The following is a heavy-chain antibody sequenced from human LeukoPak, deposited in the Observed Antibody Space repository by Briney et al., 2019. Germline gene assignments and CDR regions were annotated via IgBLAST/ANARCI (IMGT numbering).Heavy chain of an antibody. V-gene: IGHV4-4*07. Sequence: SETLSLTCTVSGGSISSYYRSWIRQPAGKGLEWIGRIYTSGSTNYNPSLKSRVTMSVDTSKNQFSLKLSSVTAADTAVYYCARDLPYSSSWYGTGDYYYYMDVWGKGTTVTVSS. CDR2: IYTSGST. J-gene: IGHJ6*03. D-gene: IGHD6-13*01. CDR1: GGSISSYY. CDR3: ARDLPYSSSWYGTGDYYYYMDV.